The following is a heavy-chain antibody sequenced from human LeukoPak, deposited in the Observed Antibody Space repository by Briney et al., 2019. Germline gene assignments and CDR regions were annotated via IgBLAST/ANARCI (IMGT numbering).Heavy chain of an antibody. CDR1: GITFSNYA. CDR3: PRPSSSWDYYYYYMDV. D-gene: IGHD6-13*01. V-gene: IGHV3-30-3*01. CDR2: TLDDGSSK. J-gene: IGHJ6*03. Sequence: GGFLRLSCAASGITFSNYAMHWVRQAPGKGLEWVATTLDDGSSKYYVDSVKGRFTISRDNSDNTLYLQINSLRGDDTAVYYCPRPSSSWDYYYYYMDVWGKGATVTVSS.